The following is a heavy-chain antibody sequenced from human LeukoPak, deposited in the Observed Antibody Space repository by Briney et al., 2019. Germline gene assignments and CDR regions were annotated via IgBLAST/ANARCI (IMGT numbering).Heavy chain of an antibody. CDR2: IYYSGST. Sequence: SETLSLTRTVSGGSISSSSYYWGWIRQPPGKGLEWIGSIYYSGSTYYNPSLKSRVTISVDTSKNQFSLKLSSVTAADTAVYYCAREDGRGYSYGSHVWGQGTLVTVSS. V-gene: IGHV4-39*07. J-gene: IGHJ4*02. CDR1: GGSISSSSYY. D-gene: IGHD5-18*01. CDR3: AREDGRGYSYGSHV.